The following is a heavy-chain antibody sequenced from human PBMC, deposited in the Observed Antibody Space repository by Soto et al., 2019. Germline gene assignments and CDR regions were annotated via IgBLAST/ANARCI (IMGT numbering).Heavy chain of an antibody. Sequence: QVQLVQSGAEVKKPGASVKVSCKASGYTFTSYGISWVRQAPGQGLERLGWITAYNGNTNYAQKLQGRVTMTTDPSTSTAYIELRSLRSDVTAVYYWAKRLGYSNGEFGCWWQGTLVTVSS. V-gene: IGHV1-18*01. CDR1: GYTFTSYG. J-gene: IGHJ4*02. D-gene: IGHD5-18*01. CDR2: ITAYNGNT. CDR3: AKRLGYSNGEFGC.